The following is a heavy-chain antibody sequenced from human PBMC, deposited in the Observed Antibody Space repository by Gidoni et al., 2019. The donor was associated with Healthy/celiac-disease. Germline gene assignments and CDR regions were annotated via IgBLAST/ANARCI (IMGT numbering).Heavy chain of an antibody. V-gene: IGHV1-69*01. D-gene: IGHD6-19*01. CDR1: GGTFSSYA. J-gene: IGHJ4*02. CDR3: ARDPKYSSGWRTIDY. CDR2: IIPIVGTA. Sequence: QVQLVQSGAEVKKPGSSVTVSCNASGGTFSSYAISWVRQAPGQGLEWMGGIIPIVGTANYEQKFQGRVTITADESTSTAYMELSSLRSEETAVYYCARDPKYSSGWRTIDYWGQGTLVTVSS.